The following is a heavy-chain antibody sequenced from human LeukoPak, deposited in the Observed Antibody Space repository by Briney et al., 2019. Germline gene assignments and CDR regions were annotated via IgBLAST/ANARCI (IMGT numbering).Heavy chain of an antibody. CDR1: GYTFTSYA. V-gene: IGHV1-18*01. CDR3: GRDGEMVIPNCYYYYGMDV. Sequence: ASVKVSCKASGYTFTSYAISWVRQAPGQGREWMGWISAYNGNTNDAQKLQRRVTMTTDTSTSTAYMELRSLRSDDTAVYYCGRDGEMVIPNCYYYYGMDVWGQGTTVTVSS. J-gene: IGHJ6*02. D-gene: IGHD3-22*01. CDR2: ISAYNGNT.